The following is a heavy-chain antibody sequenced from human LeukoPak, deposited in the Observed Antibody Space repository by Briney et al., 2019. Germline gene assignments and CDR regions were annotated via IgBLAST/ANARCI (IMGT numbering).Heavy chain of an antibody. CDR3: AREPPKNLSYDSYGY. CDR2: INPDSGGT. J-gene: IGHJ4*02. D-gene: IGHD3-22*01. V-gene: IGHV1-2*06. CDR1: GYTFTGYY. Sequence: ASVKVSCKASGYTFTGYYMHWVRQAPGQGLEWMGRINPDSGGTNYAQKFQGRVTMTRDTSISTAYMELSRLRSDDTAVYYCAREPPKNLSYDSYGYWGQGTLVTVSS.